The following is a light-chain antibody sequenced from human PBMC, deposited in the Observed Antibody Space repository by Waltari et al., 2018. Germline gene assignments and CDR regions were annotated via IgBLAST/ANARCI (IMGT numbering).Light chain of an antibody. CDR2: YDR. J-gene: IGLJ2*01. CDR1: NIGTKS. CDR3: QVWDFTSDHVV. V-gene: IGLV3-21*04. Sequence: SYVLTQPPSVSVAPGQTARISCGGNNIGTKSVHWYQQKPGPAPVFVIYYDRDQASGIPERFSGSKSGKTATLTISRVEAGDEADYFGQVWDFTSDHVVFGGGTKLTVL.